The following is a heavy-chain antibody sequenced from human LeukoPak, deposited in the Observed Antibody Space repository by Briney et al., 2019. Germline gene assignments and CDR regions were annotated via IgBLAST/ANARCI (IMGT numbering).Heavy chain of an antibody. Sequence: GGSLRLSCETSGFTAGFTFSTSYMTWVRQAPGMGLEWVAEIGPDGSGPVYVDSVKGRFTISGDNAKNSLYLQMNSLRVEETAVYYCARDFSWRQFDYWSLGTLVTVSS. J-gene: IGHJ4*02. CDR1: GFTAGFTFSTSY. CDR2: IGPDGSGP. CDR3: ARDFSWRQFDY. V-gene: IGHV3-7*01.